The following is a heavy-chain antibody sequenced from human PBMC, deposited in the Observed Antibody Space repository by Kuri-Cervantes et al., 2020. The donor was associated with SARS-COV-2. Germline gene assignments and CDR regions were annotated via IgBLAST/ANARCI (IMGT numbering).Heavy chain of an antibody. CDR2: ISGSGGST. CDR3: ARGRAYGSGSYYFY. V-gene: IGHV3-23*01. Sequence: GGSLRLSCAASGFTFSSYAMSWVRQAPGKGLEWVSAISGSGGSTYSADSVKGRFTISRDNSKNTLYLQMNSLRAEDTAVYYCARGRAYGSGSYYFYWGQGTLVTVSS. J-gene: IGHJ4*02. CDR1: GFTFSSYA. D-gene: IGHD3-10*01.